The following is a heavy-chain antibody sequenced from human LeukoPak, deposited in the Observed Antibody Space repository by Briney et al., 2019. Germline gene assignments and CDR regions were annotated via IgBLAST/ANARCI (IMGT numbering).Heavy chain of an antibody. Sequence: GGSLRLSCTVSGFRISMYPMYWVRQAPGKGLEYVSAISCNGGSTYYANSVKGRFTISRDNTKNRLNLQMDSLRSEDTAVYDCVRDYYGFDYWGQGTLVTVSS. V-gene: IGHV3-64*01. CDR1: GFRISMYP. D-gene: IGHD3-10*01. CDR2: ISCNGGST. CDR3: VRDYYGFDY. J-gene: IGHJ4*02.